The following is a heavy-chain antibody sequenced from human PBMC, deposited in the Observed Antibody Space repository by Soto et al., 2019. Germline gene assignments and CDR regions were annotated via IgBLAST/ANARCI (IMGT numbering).Heavy chain of an antibody. J-gene: IGHJ4*02. CDR1: GGPFSGYY. V-gene: IGHV4-34*02. CDR3: ARCRTSVTYFRLDFFDC. D-gene: IGHD2-21*02. CDR2: INHSGTT. Sequence: QVQLQQWGAGLLKPSETLSLTCAVYGGPFSGYYWSWIRQTPGKGLEWIGEINHSGTTLYNPSLKSRITMSVDTSKNQSSLKLTSVTSADTAVYFCARCRTSVTYFRLDFFDCWGQGTLVTVSS.